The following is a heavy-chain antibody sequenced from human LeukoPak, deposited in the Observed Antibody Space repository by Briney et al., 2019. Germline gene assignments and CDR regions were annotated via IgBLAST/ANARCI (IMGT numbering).Heavy chain of an antibody. CDR1: GFTFSISA. V-gene: IGHV3-23*01. Sequence: PGGSLRLSCAASGFTFSISAMSWVRQAPEKGLYWVSAISGSGTGTYYADSVKGRFTLSRDNSKNTLYLQMNSLRAEDTAVYYCAKEGGTGTRFDYWGQGTLVTVSS. J-gene: IGHJ4*02. CDR2: ISGSGTGT. D-gene: IGHD1-7*01. CDR3: AKEGGTGTRFDY.